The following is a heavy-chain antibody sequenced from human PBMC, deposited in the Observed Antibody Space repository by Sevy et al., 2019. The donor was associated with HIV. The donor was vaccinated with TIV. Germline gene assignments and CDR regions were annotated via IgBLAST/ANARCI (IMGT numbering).Heavy chain of an antibody. CDR2: VSSSGNDT. J-gene: IGHJ4*02. Sequence: GGSLRLSCEASGLTFNKYSMSWVRQAPGKGLEWVSTVSSSGNDTYYPDSVKGRFTNSRDNSKNTVYLQMNRLTLDDTAAYYCAKGGGPQSSFDSWGQGVQVTVSS. V-gene: IGHV3-23*01. CDR3: AKGGGPQSSFDS. CDR1: GLTFNKYS.